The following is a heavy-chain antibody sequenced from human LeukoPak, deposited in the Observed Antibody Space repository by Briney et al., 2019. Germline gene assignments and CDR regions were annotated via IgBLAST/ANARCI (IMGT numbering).Heavy chain of an antibody. CDR3: AREYYDSNKAPALDI. CDR2: IYYSGST. J-gene: IGHJ3*02. CDR1: GGSISSSSYY. Sequence: PSETLSLTCTVSGGSISSSSYYWGWIRQPPGKGLEWIGSIYYSGSTYYNPSLKSRVTISVDMSKNQFSLKLSSVTAADTAVYYCAREYYDSNKAPALDIWGQGTMVTVSS. V-gene: IGHV4-39*07. D-gene: IGHD3-22*01.